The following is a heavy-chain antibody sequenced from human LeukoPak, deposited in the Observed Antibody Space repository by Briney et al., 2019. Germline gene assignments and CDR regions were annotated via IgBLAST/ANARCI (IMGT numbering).Heavy chain of an antibody. D-gene: IGHD3-22*01. CDR2: MNPNSGNT. CDR1: GYTFTSYD. CDR3: ARETPGITMIVDHNWFDP. Sequence: GASVKVPCKASGYTFTSYDINWVRQATGQGLEWMGWMNPNSGNTGYAQKFQGRVTMTRNTSISTAYMELSSLRSEDTAVYYCARETPGITMIVDHNWFDPWGQGTLVTVSS. J-gene: IGHJ5*02. V-gene: IGHV1-8*01.